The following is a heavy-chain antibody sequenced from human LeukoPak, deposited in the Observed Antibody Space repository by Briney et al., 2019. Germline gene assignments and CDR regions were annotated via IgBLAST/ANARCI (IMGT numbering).Heavy chain of an antibody. CDR2: IYYSGST. CDR1: GGSISSSSYY. D-gene: IGHD6-19*01. V-gene: IGHV4-39*07. J-gene: IGHJ5*02. Sequence: SETLSLTCTVSGGSISSSSYYWGWIRQPPGKGLEWIGSIYYSGSTYYNPSLKSRVTISVDTSKNQFSLKLSSVTAADTAVYYCARGGQWLVRRQKWFDPWGQGTLVTVSS. CDR3: ARGGQWLVRRQKWFDP.